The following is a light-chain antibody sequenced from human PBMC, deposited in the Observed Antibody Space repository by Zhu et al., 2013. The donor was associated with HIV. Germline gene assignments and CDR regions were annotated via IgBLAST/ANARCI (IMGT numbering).Light chain of an antibody. V-gene: IGKV1-5*01. J-gene: IGKJ2*01. Sequence: DIQMTQSPSTLSASVGDRVTITCRASQSISSWLAWYQQKPGKAPKLLIYDASRFGKWGPIKVQRQWDLGQNSLSPSAACSLMIFATYYCQQYNSYWDTFGQGTKLGDQ. CDR1: QSISSW. CDR2: DAS. CDR3: QQYNSYWDT.